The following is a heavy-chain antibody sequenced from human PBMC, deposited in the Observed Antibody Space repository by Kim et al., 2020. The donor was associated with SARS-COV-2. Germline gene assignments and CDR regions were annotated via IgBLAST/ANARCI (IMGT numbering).Heavy chain of an antibody. J-gene: IGHJ4*02. Sequence: TYHADAVRGRFTISRDNSKNTLYLQMNSLRVEDTAVYYCARELGATKDYWGQGTVVTVSS. CDR2: T. D-gene: IGHD1-26*01. CDR3: ARELGATKDY. V-gene: IGHV3-53*01.